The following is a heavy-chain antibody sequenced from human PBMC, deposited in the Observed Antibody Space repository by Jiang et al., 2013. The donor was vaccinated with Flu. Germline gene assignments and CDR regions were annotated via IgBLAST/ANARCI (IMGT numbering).Heavy chain of an antibody. CDR3: ARDLLTGRGAFYYYYGMDV. J-gene: IGHJ6*02. CDR1: GFTFSSYS. D-gene: IGHD3-9*01. CDR2: ISSSSSYI. V-gene: IGHV3-21*01. Sequence: QLLESGGGLVKPGGSLRLSCAASGFTFSSYSMNWVRQAPGKGLEWVSSISSSSSYIYYADSVKGRFTISRDNAKNSLYLQMNSLRAEDTAVYYCARDLLTGRGAFYYYYGMDVWGQGTTVTVSS.